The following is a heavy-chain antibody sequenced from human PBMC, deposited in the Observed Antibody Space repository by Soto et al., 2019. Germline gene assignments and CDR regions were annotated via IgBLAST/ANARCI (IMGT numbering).Heavy chain of an antibody. J-gene: IGHJ5*02. D-gene: IGHD3-10*01. V-gene: IGHV3-33*01. CDR3: ATRAVGFGATT. Sequence: QVQLVESGGGVVQPGRSLRLSCAASGFTFSSYGMHGVRQAPGKGLGWGAVIWYDGSNKYYADSVKGRFTISRDNSKNTLYLQMNSLRAEDTAVYYCATRAVGFGATTWGQGTLVTVSS. CDR1: GFTFSSYG. CDR2: IWYDGSNK.